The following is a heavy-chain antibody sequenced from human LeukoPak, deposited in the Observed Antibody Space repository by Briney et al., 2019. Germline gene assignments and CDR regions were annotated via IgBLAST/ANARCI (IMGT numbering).Heavy chain of an antibody. CDR2: MNPNSGNT. V-gene: IGHV1-8*03. Sequence: ASVKVSCKASGYTFTSYDINWVRQATGQGLEWMGWMNPNSGNTGYAQKFQGRITITRNTSISTAYMELSSLRSEDTDVYYCARDLGSSWHTDGFDPWGQGTLVTVSS. J-gene: IGHJ5*02. CDR1: GYTFTSYD. CDR3: ARDLGSSWHTDGFDP. D-gene: IGHD6-13*01.